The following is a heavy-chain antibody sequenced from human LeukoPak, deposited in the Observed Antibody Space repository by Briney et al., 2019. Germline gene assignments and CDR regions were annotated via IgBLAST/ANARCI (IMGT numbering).Heavy chain of an antibody. D-gene: IGHD2-15*01. J-gene: IGHJ4*02. Sequence: SETLSLTCAVSGGSLGSSNWWGWVRQPPGKGLEWIGEIYDSGSTNYNPSLKSRVTVSVDNSKNQFSLRVSSVAAADTALYYCASSYCSGGSCYEGWGQGTLVTVSS. V-gene: IGHV4-4*02. CDR2: IYDSGST. CDR1: GGSLGSSNW. CDR3: ASSYCSGGSCYEG.